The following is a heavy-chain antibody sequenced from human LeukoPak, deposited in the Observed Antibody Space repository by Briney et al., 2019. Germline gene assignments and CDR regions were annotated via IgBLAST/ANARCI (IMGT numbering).Heavy chain of an antibody. J-gene: IGHJ4*02. V-gene: IGHV3-20*04. CDR3: ARGRRYDILTGYSY. CDR1: GFTFDDYG. CDR2: INWNGGST. Sequence: RPGGSLRLSCAASGFTFDDYGMSWVRQAPGKGLEWVSGINWNGGSTGYADSMKGRFTISRDNAKNSLYLQMNSLRAEDTALYYCARGRRYDILTGYSYWGQGTLVTVSS. D-gene: IGHD3-9*01.